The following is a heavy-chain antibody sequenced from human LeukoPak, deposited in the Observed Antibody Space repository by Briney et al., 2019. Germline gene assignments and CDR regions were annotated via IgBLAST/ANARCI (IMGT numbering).Heavy chain of an antibody. D-gene: IGHD3-22*01. V-gene: IGHV4-30-2*01. CDR1: GGSISSGGYS. J-gene: IGHJ4*02. Sequence: SETLSLTCAVSGGSISSGGYSWSWIRQPPGKGPEWIGYIYHSGSTYYNPSLKSRVTISVDTSKKQFSLKLTSVTAADTAVYYCASVANDSSGYSDYWGQGTLVTVSS. CDR2: IYHSGST. CDR3: ASVANDSSGYSDY.